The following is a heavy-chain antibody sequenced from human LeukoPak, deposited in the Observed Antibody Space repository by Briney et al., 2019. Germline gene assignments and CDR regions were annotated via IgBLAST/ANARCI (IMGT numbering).Heavy chain of an antibody. J-gene: IGHJ3*02. CDR2: IKSNADGGTI. CDR1: GFTFSHAW. CDR3: TRTTYDFWSGFYGIDAFDI. D-gene: IGHD3-3*01. Sequence: GGSLRLSCAASGFTFSHAWMSWVRQAPGKGLEWVGRIKSNADGGTIHYAAPVMGRFTISRDDSKTTLYLQMNSLETEDTAVYYCTRTTYDFWSGFYGIDAFDIWGQGTVVTVSS. V-gene: IGHV3-15*01.